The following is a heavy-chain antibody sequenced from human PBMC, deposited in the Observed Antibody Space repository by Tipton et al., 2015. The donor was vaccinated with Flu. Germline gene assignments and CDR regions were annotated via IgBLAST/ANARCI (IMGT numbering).Heavy chain of an antibody. CDR3: ARLPLPLSYFDY. V-gene: IGHV4-38-2*02. Sequence: TLSLTCTVSGYSISTRYYWGWIRQPPGKGLEWIGCVYHGGTTYYNPSLKSRVAISLDTFKNQFSLKLTSVTAADTAVYYCARLPLPLSYFDYWGQGTLVTVSS. J-gene: IGHJ4*02. CDR1: GYSISTRYY. CDR2: VYHGGTT.